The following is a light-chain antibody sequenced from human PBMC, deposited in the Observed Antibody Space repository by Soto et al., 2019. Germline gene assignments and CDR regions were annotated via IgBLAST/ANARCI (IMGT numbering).Light chain of an antibody. Sequence: IQLTQSPSSLSASVGDRVTITCRASQGIINYLAWYQQKPGKAPKLLIYGASTLQSGVPSRFGGSGSGTDFTLTVSSLQLEDFATYYCQQLFMYPPTFGPVTKVDIK. CDR2: GAS. CDR1: QGIINY. J-gene: IGKJ3*01. V-gene: IGKV1-9*01. CDR3: QQLFMYPPT.